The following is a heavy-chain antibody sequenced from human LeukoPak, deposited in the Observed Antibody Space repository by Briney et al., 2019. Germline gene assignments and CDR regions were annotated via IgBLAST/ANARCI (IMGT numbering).Heavy chain of an antibody. CDR1: GDTFINDY. J-gene: IGHJ6*03. CDR3: ARGNDGWPYYYYYYMDV. D-gene: IGHD1-1*01. Sequence: ASVKVSCKASGDTFINDYFHWVRQAPGQGLEWMGVSNPSGGTASYAQKFQGRVSMTRDMSTSTAYMELSSLRSDDTAVYYCARGNDGWPYYYYYYMDVWGKGTTVIVSS. V-gene: IGHV1-46*01. CDR2: SNPSGGTA.